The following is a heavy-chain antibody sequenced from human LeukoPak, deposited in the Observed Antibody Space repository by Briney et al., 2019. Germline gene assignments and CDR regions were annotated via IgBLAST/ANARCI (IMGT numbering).Heavy chain of an antibody. J-gene: IGHJ4*02. Sequence: SETLSLTCAVYGGSFSNYYWSWIRQPPGKGLEWIGEIDHSGSTNYNPSLKSRLTISVDTSKKQFSLKLSSVTAADTAVYYCARAPVRVAAVGKYFDYWGQGTLVAVSS. D-gene: IGHD6-13*01. V-gene: IGHV4-34*01. CDR1: GGSFSNYY. CDR3: ARAPVRVAAVGKYFDY. CDR2: IDHSGST.